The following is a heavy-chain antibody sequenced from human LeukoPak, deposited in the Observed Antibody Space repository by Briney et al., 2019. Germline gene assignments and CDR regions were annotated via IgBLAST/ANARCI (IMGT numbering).Heavy chain of an antibody. J-gene: IGHJ4*02. Sequence: PSETLSLTCTVSGGSISSYYWSWIRQPPGKGLEWIGYIYYSGSTYYNPSLKSRVTISVDTSKNQFSLKLSSVTAADTAVYYCARAALSSSHYYFDYWGQGTLVTVSS. CDR2: IYYSGST. D-gene: IGHD2-15*01. V-gene: IGHV4-59*12. CDR1: GGSISSYY. CDR3: ARAALSSSHYYFDY.